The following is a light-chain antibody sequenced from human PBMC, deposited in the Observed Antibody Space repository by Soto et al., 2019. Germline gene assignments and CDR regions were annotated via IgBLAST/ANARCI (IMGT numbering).Light chain of an antibody. CDR1: SSDVGGSKV. CDR3: CSYASSATWV. CDR2: EDT. J-gene: IGLJ3*02. V-gene: IGLV2-23*01. Sequence: QSVLTQPASVSGSPGQSITISCTGPSSDVGGSKVVSWYQHHPGKAPKLIIYEDTKRPSGVSTRFSGSKSGNTASLTISGIQAEDEADYYCCSYASSATWVFGGGTKLTVL.